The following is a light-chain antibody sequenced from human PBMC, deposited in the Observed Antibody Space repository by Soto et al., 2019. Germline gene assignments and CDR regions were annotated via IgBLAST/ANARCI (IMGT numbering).Light chain of an antibody. CDR1: QTINTY. CDR3: QQSYSGPLT. CDR2: GAS. V-gene: IGKV1-39*01. J-gene: IGKJ4*01. Sequence: IQMTQSPSSLSASVGDRVTITCGASQTINTYLNWYQQKPGRAPKLLIYGASSLQSGVPARFSGSGSGTYFTLTITSLQPEEFAIYYCQQSYSGPLTFGGGTKLEVK.